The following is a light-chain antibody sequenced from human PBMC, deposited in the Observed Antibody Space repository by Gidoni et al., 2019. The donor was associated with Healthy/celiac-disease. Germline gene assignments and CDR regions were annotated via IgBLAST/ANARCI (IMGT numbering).Light chain of an antibody. CDR3: HQYGSSPPWT. CDR2: VAS. CDR1: QSVSSSY. V-gene: IGKV3-20*01. J-gene: IGKJ1*01. Sequence: EIVSTQSPGTLSLSPGERATLSCRASQSVSSSYVARYQQKPVQAPSLLIYVASISATGIPDWFCGGGSGTDFTLTISRLEPEDFAVYYCHQYGSSPPWTFGQGTKVEIK.